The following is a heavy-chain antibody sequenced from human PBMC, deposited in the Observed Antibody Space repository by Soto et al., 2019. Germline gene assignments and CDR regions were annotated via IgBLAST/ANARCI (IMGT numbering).Heavy chain of an antibody. Sequence: QITLKESGPTLVKPTQTLTLTCTFSGFSLSTSGVGVGWIRQPPGKALEWLALIYWDDDKRYTPSLKSRLTIIPAASKNQVVLTMTSIDPVDTATYYCAHSSYGDKWFDPWGQGTLVTVSS. CDR3: AHSSYGDKWFDP. CDR2: IYWDDDK. J-gene: IGHJ5*02. D-gene: IGHD3-16*01. CDR1: GFSLSTSGVG. V-gene: IGHV2-5*02.